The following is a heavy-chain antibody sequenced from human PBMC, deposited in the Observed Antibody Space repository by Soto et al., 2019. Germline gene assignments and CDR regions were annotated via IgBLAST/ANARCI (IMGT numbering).Heavy chain of an antibody. D-gene: IGHD5-18*01. CDR1: GVAFSSYA. Sequence: ASVKFSCTASGVAFSSYASSWVRQAPGQGLEWIGGLIPIFGTANYAQKLEGTVTITADESTTTAYRELSILRSEDKAVYYCAAGGYSYGTAAYYYCYGMDVWGQGTTVTVSS. CDR3: AAGGYSYGTAAYYYCYGMDV. J-gene: IGHJ6*02. CDR2: LIPIFGTA. V-gene: IGHV1-69*13.